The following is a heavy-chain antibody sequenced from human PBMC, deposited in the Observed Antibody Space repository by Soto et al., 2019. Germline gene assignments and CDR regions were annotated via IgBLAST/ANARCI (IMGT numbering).Heavy chain of an antibody. J-gene: IGHJ5*02. V-gene: IGHV4-59*01. CDR2: IFYTGST. CDR1: RGYIRRYF. Sequence: ASATLSLTLTLSRGYIRRYFWSWIRQSPGKGLEWIGYIFYTGSTAYNPSLKSRVTISIDTSKNQFSLKLSSLTAADTAVYYCAHFSDLEWFDPWGQGTLVTVSS. D-gene: IGHD2-21*01. CDR3: AHFSDLEWFDP.